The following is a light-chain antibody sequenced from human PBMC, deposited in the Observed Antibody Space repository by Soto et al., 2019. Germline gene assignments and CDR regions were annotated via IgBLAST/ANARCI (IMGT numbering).Light chain of an antibody. J-gene: IGKJ1*01. CDR1: QSVRSSN. CDR2: GAS. Sequence: EIVLTQSAGTLAFSPGERATVNCRSSQSVRSSNLAWYQQHPGQATRLVIHGASRCTTGISERFSGSRSATDVTLTINRLVPEDFAAYFCQQYGDMWTFGQVTNVEIK. CDR3: QQYGDMWT. V-gene: IGKV3-20*01.